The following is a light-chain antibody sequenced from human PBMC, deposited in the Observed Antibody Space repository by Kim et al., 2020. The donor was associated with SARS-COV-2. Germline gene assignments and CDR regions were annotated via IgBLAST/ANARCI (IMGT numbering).Light chain of an antibody. CDR3: QQYDNHPYT. CDR2: NAS. Sequence: DIQMTQSPSTLSASVGDRVTITCRASQSISSCLAWYQQKPGKAPKLLIYNASNLEGGVPSRFSGRGSGTDFTLTISSLQPDDIATYSCQQYDNHPYTFGQGTKLEI. V-gene: IGKV1-5*03. J-gene: IGKJ2*01. CDR1: QSISSC.